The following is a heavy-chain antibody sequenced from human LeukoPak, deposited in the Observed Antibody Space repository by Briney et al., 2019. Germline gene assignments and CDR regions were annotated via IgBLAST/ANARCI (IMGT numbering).Heavy chain of an antibody. CDR3: ARYGSGTYPRFDY. CDR1: GGPISVYY. Sequence: SETLSLTCTVSGGPISVYYWSWIRQSRGRGLEWIGYIYNSGSTNYNPSLKSRVTISVDTSKNQFSLNLSSVTAADTAVYYCARYGSGTYPRFDYWGQGTLVTVSS. CDR2: IYNSGST. J-gene: IGHJ4*02. D-gene: IGHD3-10*01. V-gene: IGHV4-59*08.